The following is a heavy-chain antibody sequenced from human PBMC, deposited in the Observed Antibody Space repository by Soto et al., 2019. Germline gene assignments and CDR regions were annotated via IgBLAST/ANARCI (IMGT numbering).Heavy chain of an antibody. J-gene: IGHJ6*02. CDR1: GFTFSSYA. CDR3: AREYIVVVPAARNYYYGMDV. Sequence: LRLSCAASGFTFSSYAMHWVRQAPGKGLEWVAVISYDGSNKYYADSVKGRFTISRDNSKNTLYLQMNSLRAEDTAVYYCAREYIVVVPAARNYYYGMDVWGQGTTVTVSS. V-gene: IGHV3-30-3*01. D-gene: IGHD2-2*01. CDR2: ISYDGSNK.